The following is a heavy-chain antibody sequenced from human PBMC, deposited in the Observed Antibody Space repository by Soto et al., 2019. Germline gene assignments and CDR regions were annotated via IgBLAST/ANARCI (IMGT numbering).Heavy chain of an antibody. CDR1: GYTFTSYG. V-gene: IGHV1-18*01. CDR3: AVYYYDSSGYYYYSYFDY. J-gene: IGHJ4*02. Sequence: ASVKVSCKASGYTFTSYGISWVRQAPGQGLEWMGWISAYNGNTNHAQKLQGRVTMTTDTSTSTAYMELRSLRSDDTAVYYCAVYYYDSSGYYYYSYFDYWGQGTLVTVSS. D-gene: IGHD3-22*01. CDR2: ISAYNGNT.